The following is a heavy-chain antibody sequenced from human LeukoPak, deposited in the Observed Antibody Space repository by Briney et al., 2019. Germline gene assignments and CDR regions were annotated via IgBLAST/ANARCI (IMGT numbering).Heavy chain of an antibody. Sequence: GGSLRLSCAASGFTFSSYAMSWVRQALGKGLEWVSVISGSGVSTYHADSVKGRFTISRDNSKNTLYLQMNSLRAEDTAVYYCAKVQGSSWYDIFGLDVWGQGTTVTVSS. CDR3: AKVQGSSWYDIFGLDV. CDR2: ISGSGVST. V-gene: IGHV3-23*01. CDR1: GFTFSSYA. J-gene: IGHJ6*02. D-gene: IGHD6-13*01.